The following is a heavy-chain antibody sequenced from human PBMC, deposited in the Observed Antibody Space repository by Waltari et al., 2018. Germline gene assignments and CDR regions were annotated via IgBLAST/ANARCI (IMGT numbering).Heavy chain of an antibody. J-gene: IGHJ2*01. D-gene: IGHD6-13*01. Sequence: IPIFGTANYAQKFQGRVTITADESTSTAYMELSSLRSEDTAVYYCARAIQAELAAGPYWYFDLWGRGTLVTVSS. V-gene: IGHV1-69*01. CDR3: ARAIQAELAAGPYWYFDL. CDR2: IPIFGTA.